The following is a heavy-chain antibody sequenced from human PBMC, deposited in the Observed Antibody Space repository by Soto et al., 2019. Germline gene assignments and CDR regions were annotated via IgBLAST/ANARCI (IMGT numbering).Heavy chain of an antibody. Sequence: ASVKVSCKAPGYTFTSYYMHWVRQAPGQGLEWMGIINPSGGSTSYAQKLQGRVTMTTDTSTSTAYMELRSLRSDDTAVYYCARVKGSGYHNWFDPWGQGTLVTVSS. CDR2: INPSGGST. CDR3: ARVKGSGYHNWFDP. V-gene: IGHV1-46*01. J-gene: IGHJ5*02. CDR1: GYTFTSYY. D-gene: IGHD3-22*01.